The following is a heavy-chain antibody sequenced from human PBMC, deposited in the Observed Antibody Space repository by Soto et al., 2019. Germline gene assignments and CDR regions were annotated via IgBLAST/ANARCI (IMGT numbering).Heavy chain of an antibody. D-gene: IGHD1-7*01. Sequence: SQTLSLTCAISGDSVSSNSAAWNWIRQSTSRGLEWLGRTYYRSKWYNDYAVSVKSRITINPDTSKNQFSLQLNSVTPEDTAVYYCARESTNNWNYPGAFDIWGQGTMVTVSS. CDR1: GDSVSSNSAA. V-gene: IGHV6-1*01. CDR2: TYYRSKWYN. CDR3: ARESTNNWNYPGAFDI. J-gene: IGHJ3*02.